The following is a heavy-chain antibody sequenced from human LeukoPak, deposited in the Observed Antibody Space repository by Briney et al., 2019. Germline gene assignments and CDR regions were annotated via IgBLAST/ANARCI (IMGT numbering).Heavy chain of an antibody. Sequence: SETLSLTCTVSGGSISSSSYYWGWIRQPPGKGLEWIGSIYYSGSTYYNPSLKSRVTISVDTSKNQFSLKLSSVTAADTAVYYCANSYSSSWYWFDPWGQGTLVTVSS. J-gene: IGHJ5*02. D-gene: IGHD6-13*01. V-gene: IGHV4-39*01. CDR3: ANSYSSSWYWFDP. CDR1: GGSISSSSYY. CDR2: IYYSGST.